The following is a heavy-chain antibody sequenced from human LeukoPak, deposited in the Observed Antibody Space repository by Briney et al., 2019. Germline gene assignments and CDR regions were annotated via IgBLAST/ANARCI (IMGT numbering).Heavy chain of an antibody. CDR1: GYTFTSYY. D-gene: IGHD3-22*01. Sequence: ASVKASCKASGYTFTSYYMHWVRQAPGQGLEWMGIINPSGGSTSYAQKFQGRVTMTRDTSTSTVYMELSSLRSEDTAVYYCARVPKTYDSSGFYFDYWGQGTLVTVSS. V-gene: IGHV1-46*01. CDR2: INPSGGST. CDR3: ARVPKTYDSSGFYFDY. J-gene: IGHJ4*02.